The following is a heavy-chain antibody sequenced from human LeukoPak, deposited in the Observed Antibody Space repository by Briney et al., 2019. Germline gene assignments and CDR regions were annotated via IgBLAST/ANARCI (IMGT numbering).Heavy chain of an antibody. CDR3: TKGLVGALAFEN. J-gene: IGHJ4*02. CDR2: IYSGGST. Sequence: PGGSLRLSCAASEFSVGSNYMTWVRQAPGKGLEWVSLIYSGGSTYYADSVKGRFTISRDNSKNTLYLQMNSLRVEDTAVYYCTKGLVGALAFENWGQGTLVTVS. D-gene: IGHD1-26*01. V-gene: IGHV3-66*01. CDR1: EFSVGSNY.